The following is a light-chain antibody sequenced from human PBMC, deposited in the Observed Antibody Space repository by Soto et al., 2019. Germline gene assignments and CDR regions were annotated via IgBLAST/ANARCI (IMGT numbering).Light chain of an antibody. CDR1: SSDVGGYNS. CDR2: DVT. CDR3: SSYTSSSTVI. J-gene: IGLJ2*01. Sequence: QSALTQPASVSGSPGQSITISCTGTSSDVGGYNSVSWYQQYPGKAPKLVIYDVTNRPSGVSNRFSGSKSVNTASLTISGLQAEDEADYYCSSYTSSSTVIFGGGTKLIVL. V-gene: IGLV2-14*01.